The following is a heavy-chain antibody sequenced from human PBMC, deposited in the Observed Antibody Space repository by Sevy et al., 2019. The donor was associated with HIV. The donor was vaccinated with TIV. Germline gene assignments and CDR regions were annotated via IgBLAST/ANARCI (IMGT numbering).Heavy chain of an antibody. CDR3: ARQDSSSSYLLSRYGMDV. D-gene: IGHD6-6*01. CDR2: IYFSGSP. Sequence: SETLSLTCTISGGSINSSDHYWGWIRQPPGKGLEWIASIYFSGSPYYNPSLRSRVTISVDTSKNQFFLKVSSVTAADTAVYYCARQDSSSSYLLSRYGMDVWGQGTTVTVSS. J-gene: IGHJ6*02. V-gene: IGHV4-39*01. CDR1: GGSINSSDHY.